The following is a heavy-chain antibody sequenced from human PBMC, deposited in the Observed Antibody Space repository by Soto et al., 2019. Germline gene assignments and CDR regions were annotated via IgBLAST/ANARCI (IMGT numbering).Heavy chain of an antibody. CDR2: SRNKANHYTT. Sequence: PGGPLRRSCAASGGTFSDHYIDCIRQAPGKGLEWVGRSRNKANHYTTQYAASVKGRFTISRDDSKNSLYLQMNSLKTEDTAVYYCARAPAGTSNFDYWGQGTLVTVSS. CDR3: ARAPAGTSNFDY. V-gene: IGHV3-72*01. D-gene: IGHD6-13*01. CDR1: GGTFSDHY. J-gene: IGHJ4*02.